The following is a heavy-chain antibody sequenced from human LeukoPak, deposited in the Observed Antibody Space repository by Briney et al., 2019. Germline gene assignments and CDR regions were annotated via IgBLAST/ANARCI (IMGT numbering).Heavy chain of an antibody. J-gene: IGHJ4*02. CDR1: ADSLSSGGHY. V-gene: IGHV4-31*03. D-gene: IGHD3-10*01. CDR3: AGGGNRFGGFYFDY. Sequence: SQTLSLTCTVSADSLSSGGHYWAWIRQFPGKGLESIGFIHHSGRSRHNPSLKDRVAISVDTSRKQFALKLSSVTAADTAMYYCAGGGNRFGGFYFDYWGQRIQVIVSS. CDR2: IHHSGRS.